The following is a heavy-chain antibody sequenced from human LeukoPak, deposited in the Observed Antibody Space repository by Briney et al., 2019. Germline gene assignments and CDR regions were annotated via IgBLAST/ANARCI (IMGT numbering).Heavy chain of an antibody. D-gene: IGHD3-22*01. CDR3: ALHHEDYYDSSGYYWPFDY. J-gene: IGHJ4*02. Sequence: ASVKVSCKASGGTFISYAISWVRQAPGQGLEWMGGIIPIFGTANYAQKFQGRVTITADESTSTAYVELSSLRSEDTAVYYCALHHEDYYDSSGYYWPFDYWGQGTLVTVSS. V-gene: IGHV1-69*13. CDR1: GGTFISYA. CDR2: IIPIFGTA.